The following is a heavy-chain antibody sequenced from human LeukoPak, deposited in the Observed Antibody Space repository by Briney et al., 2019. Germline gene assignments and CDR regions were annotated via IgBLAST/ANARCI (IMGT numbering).Heavy chain of an antibody. D-gene: IGHD6-13*01. Sequence: KTSETLSLTCAVYGGSFSGYYWSWIRQPPGKGLEWIGEINHSGSTNYNPSLKSRVTISVDTSKNQFSLKLGSVTAADTAVYYCARTSSSWRIYYFDYWGQGTLVTVSS. J-gene: IGHJ4*02. CDR2: INHSGST. V-gene: IGHV4-34*01. CDR1: GGSFSGYY. CDR3: ARTSSSWRIYYFDY.